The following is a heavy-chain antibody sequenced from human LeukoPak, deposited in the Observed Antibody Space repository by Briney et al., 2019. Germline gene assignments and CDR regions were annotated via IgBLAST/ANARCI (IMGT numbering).Heavy chain of an antibody. CDR2: IYSGGST. Sequence: PGGSLRLSCAASGFTVSSNYMSWVRQAPGKGLEWVSVIYSGGSTYYADSVKGRFTISRDNSKNTLYLQMNSLRAEDTAVYYCARSGQWLQSGSFDLWGRGTLVTVSS. J-gene: IGHJ2*01. V-gene: IGHV3-53*01. CDR1: GFTVSSNY. D-gene: IGHD6-19*01. CDR3: ARSGQWLQSGSFDL.